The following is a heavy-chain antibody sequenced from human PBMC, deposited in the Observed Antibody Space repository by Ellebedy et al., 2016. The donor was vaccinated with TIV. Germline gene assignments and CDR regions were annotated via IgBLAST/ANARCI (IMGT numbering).Heavy chain of an antibody. V-gene: IGHV1-69*13. Sequence: SVKVSCKASGDIFRSYAINWVRQAPGQGLEWVGGIIAVFGTTNYAQKFQGRVTITADEPTSTVYMEVSSLRSEDTAVYYCARVSGYYHGYLQHWGQGTLVIVSS. CDR3: ARVSGYYHGYLQH. J-gene: IGHJ1*01. CDR2: IIAVFGTT. CDR1: GDIFRSYA. D-gene: IGHD3-22*01.